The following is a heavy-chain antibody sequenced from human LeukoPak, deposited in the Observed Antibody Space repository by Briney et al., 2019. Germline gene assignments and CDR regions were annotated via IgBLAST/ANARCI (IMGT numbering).Heavy chain of an antibody. CDR3: ARSWGGSSWYFYFDY. D-gene: IGHD6-13*01. Sequence: GASVKVSCKASGYTFTSYGISWVRQAPGQGLEWMGWISDYNGNTNYAQKLQGRVTMTTDTSTSTAYMELRSLRSDDTAVYYCARSWGGSSWYFYFDYWGQGTLVTVSS. J-gene: IGHJ4*02. CDR1: GYTFTSYG. CDR2: ISDYNGNT. V-gene: IGHV1-18*04.